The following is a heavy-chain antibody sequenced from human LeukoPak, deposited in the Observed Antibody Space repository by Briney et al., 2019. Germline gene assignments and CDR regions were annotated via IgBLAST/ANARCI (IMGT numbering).Heavy chain of an antibody. CDR2: ISSSSSYI. Sequence: PGGSLRLSCAASGFTFSSYSMNWVRQAPGKGLEWVSSISSSSSYIYYADSVKGRFTISRDNAKNSLYLQMNSLRAEDTAVYYCARDAYYDSSGYYLLFDYWGQGTLVTVSS. CDR3: ARDAYYDSSGYYLLFDY. J-gene: IGHJ4*02. D-gene: IGHD3-22*01. CDR1: GFTFSSYS. V-gene: IGHV3-21*01.